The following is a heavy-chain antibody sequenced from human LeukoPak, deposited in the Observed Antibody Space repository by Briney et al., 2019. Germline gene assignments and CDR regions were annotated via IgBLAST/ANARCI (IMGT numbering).Heavy chain of an antibody. CDR1: GFTFSSYA. V-gene: IGHV3-30-3*01. J-gene: IGHJ6*02. D-gene: IGHD6-13*01. CDR3: ARDVVGSSNNGMDV. CDR2: ISYDGSNK. Sequence: GGSLRLSCAASGFTFSSYAMHRVRQAPGKGLEWVAVISYDGSNKYYADSVKGRFTISRDNSKNTLYLQMNSLRAEDTAVYYCARDVVGSSNNGMDVWGQGTTVTVSS.